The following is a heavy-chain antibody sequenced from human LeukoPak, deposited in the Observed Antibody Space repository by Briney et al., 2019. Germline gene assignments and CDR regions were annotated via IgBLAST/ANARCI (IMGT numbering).Heavy chain of an antibody. CDR1: VFTVSSNY. V-gene: IGHV3-53*01. CDR3: VGGIQGRNWFDP. D-gene: IGHD3-10*01. J-gene: IGHJ5*02. Sequence: GGSLRLSRAASVFTVSSNYRSWVPQSPGKGLEGALVIYSGVSTYYADAVKARFSISVDNSKNTLYLQMNSLRAEDTAVYYCVGGIQGRNWFDPWGQGTLVTVSS. CDR2: IYSGVST.